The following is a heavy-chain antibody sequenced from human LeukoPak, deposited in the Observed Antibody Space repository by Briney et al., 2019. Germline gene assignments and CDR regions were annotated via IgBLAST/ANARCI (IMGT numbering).Heavy chain of an antibody. D-gene: IGHD3-10*01. V-gene: IGHV3-11*04. CDR3: ARGAEYDGSGSYYDGNWFDP. CDR1: GFTFSDYY. CDR2: ISSTGITT. J-gene: IGHJ5*02. Sequence: KSGGSLRLSCAASGFTFSDYYMSWIRQAPGKGLEWVSYISSTGITTYYADSVKGRFTISRDNAKNSLFLQMNSLRAEDTAVYYCARGAEYDGSGSYYDGNWFDPWGQGTLVTVSS.